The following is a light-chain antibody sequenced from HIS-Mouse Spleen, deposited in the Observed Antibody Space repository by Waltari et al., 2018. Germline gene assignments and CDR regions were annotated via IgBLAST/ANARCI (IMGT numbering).Light chain of an antibody. CDR3: AAWDDSLSGV. CDR2: RNN. Sequence: QSVLTQPPSASGTPWQRVTISCSGSSPNIGSDSLYLYQQLPGTAPKLLIYRNNQRPSGVPDRFSGSKSGTSASLAISGLRSEDEADYYCAAWDDSLSGVFGGGTKLTVL. J-gene: IGLJ2*01. V-gene: IGLV1-47*01. CDR1: SPNIGSDS.